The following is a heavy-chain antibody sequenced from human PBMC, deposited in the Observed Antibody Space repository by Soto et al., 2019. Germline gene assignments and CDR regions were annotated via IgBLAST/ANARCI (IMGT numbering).Heavy chain of an antibody. CDR2: IYFSGNS. J-gene: IGHJ6*03. Sequence: QLQLQESGPGLVKPSETLSPTCTVSGASISRSPYHWAWIRQPPGKGLEWIGSIYFSGNSYYNPSLKSRVTISEDTSKNQFSLKLSSATAADTAVSYCARQGAPEGFLSYYYYMDVWGKGTAVTVSS. D-gene: IGHD3-3*01. CDR1: GASISRSPYH. CDR3: ARQGAPEGFLSYYYYMDV. V-gene: IGHV4-39*01.